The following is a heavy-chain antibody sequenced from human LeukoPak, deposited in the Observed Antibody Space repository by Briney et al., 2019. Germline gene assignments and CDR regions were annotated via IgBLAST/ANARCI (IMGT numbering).Heavy chain of an antibody. D-gene: IGHD2-2*01. CDR3: ARDPSQRRNYYYGMDV. CDR1: GGSISCSSYY. CDR2: IYYSGST. V-gene: IGHV4-39*07. J-gene: IGHJ6*02. Sequence: SETLSLTCTVSGGSISCSSYYWGWIRQPPGKGLEWIGSIYYSGSTYYNPSLKSRVTISVDTSKNQFSLKLSSVTAADTAVYYCARDPSQRRNYYYGMDVWGQGTTVTVSS.